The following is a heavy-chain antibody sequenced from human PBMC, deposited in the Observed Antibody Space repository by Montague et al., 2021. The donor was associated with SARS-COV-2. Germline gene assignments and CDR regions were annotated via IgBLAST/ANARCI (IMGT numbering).Heavy chain of an antibody. J-gene: IGHJ3*02. Sequence: TLSLTCTVSGGSISSGSYYWSWIRQPAGEGLEWIGRIYTSGSTNYNPSLKSRVTISVDTSKNQFSLKLSSVTAADTAVYYCARVPPYYYDSSGYYSGAFDKWGQGTMVTVSS. CDR1: GGSISSGSYY. D-gene: IGHD3-22*01. CDR2: IYTSGST. V-gene: IGHV4-61*02. CDR3: ARVPPYYYDSSGYYSGAFDK.